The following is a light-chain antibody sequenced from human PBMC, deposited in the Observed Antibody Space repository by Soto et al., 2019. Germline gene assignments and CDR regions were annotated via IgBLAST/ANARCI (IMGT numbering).Light chain of an antibody. CDR3: CSYAGSYTHDV. Sequence: QSALTQPRSVSGSPGQSITISCTGTSSDVGGYNYVSWYRQHPGKAPKLMIYDVSKRPSGVPDRFSGSKSGNTASLTISGLQAEDEADYYCCSYAGSYTHDVCGTGTKLTVL. V-gene: IGLV2-11*01. J-gene: IGLJ1*01. CDR2: DVS. CDR1: SSDVGGYNY.